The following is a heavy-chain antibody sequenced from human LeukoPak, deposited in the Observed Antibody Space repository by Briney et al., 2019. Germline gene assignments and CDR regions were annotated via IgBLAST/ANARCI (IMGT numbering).Heavy chain of an antibody. D-gene: IGHD4-17*01. CDR1: GFTFSSYA. V-gene: IGHV3-23*01. Sequence: GGSLRLSCSASGFTFSSYAMSWVRQAPGKGLEWVSTISGSSRSTYYADSVKGRFTISRDNSKNTLYLQMNSLRAEDTAAYHCAKGRNEDGDAALNYWGQGTLVTVSS. CDR3: AKGRNEDGDAALNY. J-gene: IGHJ4*02. CDR2: ISGSSRST.